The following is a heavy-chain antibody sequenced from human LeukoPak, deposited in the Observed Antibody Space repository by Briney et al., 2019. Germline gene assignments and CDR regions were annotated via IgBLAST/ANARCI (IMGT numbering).Heavy chain of an antibody. CDR1: GGSISAYY. Sequence: PSETLSLTCTVSGGSISAYYWGWIRQPPGKGLEWIGYIYYSGSTNYNPSLKSRVTISVDTSKNQFSLKLSSVTSADTAVYYWARVESLYSYGYWGQGTLVTVSS. D-gene: IGHD5-18*01. CDR3: ARVESLYSYGY. J-gene: IGHJ4*02. CDR2: IYYSGST. V-gene: IGHV4-59*01.